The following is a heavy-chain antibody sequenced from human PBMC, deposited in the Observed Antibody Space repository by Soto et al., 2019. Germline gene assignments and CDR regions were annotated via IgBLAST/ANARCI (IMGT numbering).Heavy chain of an antibody. CDR2: IYPGDSDT. CDR3: ARHVEVATMSQGVYYGMDV. J-gene: IGHJ6*01. CDR1: GYSFTSYC. V-gene: IGHV5-51*01. Sequence: GESLKISCKGSGYSFTSYCIGWVRQMPWKGLERMGIIYPGDSDTRYSPSFQGQVTISADKSISTAYLQWSSLKASDTAMYYCARHVEVATMSQGVYYGMDVWGEGTTVTV. D-gene: IGHD5-12*01.